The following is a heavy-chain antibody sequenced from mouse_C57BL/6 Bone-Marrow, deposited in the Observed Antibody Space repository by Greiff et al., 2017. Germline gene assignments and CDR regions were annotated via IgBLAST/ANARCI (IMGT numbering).Heavy chain of an antibody. V-gene: IGHV1-39*01. CDR1: GYSFTDYN. CDR3: ARGWLVAWFAD. J-gene: IGHJ3*01. CDR2: LNPNYGPT. Sequence: VQLKQSGPELVKPGASVKISCKASGYSFTDYNMNWVKQSTGKSLEWIGVLNPNYGPTSYNQQFTGKATLTVDPSSSTAYMQLNSLTSEDSAVYYCARGWLVAWFADWGQGTLVTVSA. D-gene: IGHD1-1*02.